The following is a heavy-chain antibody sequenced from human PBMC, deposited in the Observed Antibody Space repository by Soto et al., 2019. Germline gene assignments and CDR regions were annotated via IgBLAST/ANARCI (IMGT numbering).Heavy chain of an antibody. J-gene: IGHJ4*02. V-gene: IGHV2-5*02. CDR1: GFSLSTSGVG. D-gene: IGHD5-12*01. CDR3: AHFAMAPINFDS. CDR2: IYWDDDK. Sequence: QITLKESGPTLVKPTQTLTLTCTFSGFSLSTSGVGVGWIRQPPGKALEWLVLIYWDDDKRYSPSLKSRLTIAKDTSINQVVLTMTNIDPVDTATYYCAHFAMAPINFDSWGQGTLVTFSS.